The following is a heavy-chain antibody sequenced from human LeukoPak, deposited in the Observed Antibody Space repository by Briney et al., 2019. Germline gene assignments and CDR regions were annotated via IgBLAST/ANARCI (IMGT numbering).Heavy chain of an antibody. CDR2: INPNSGGT. D-gene: IGHD2-8*01. J-gene: IGHJ3*02. CDR3: AVLRIGYYNDVFDI. V-gene: IGHV1-2*02. CDR1: GYTFTGYY. Sequence: ASVKVSCKASGYTFTGYYMHWVRQAPGQGLEWMGWINPNSGGTNYAQKFQGRVTMTRDTSISTAYMELSRLRSDDTAVYYCAVLRIGYYNDVFDIWGHGTMVTVSS.